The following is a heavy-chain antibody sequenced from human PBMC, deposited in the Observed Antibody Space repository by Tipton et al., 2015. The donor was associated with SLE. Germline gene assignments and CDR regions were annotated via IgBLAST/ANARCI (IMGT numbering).Heavy chain of an antibody. Sequence: TLSLTCTVSGSSITAYYWTWIRQPPGKGLEWIGYVYYSGTTNYNPSLKSRVTISVDTSKNQFSLKLSSVTAADTAVYYCARDSSGVYSWFDPGGQGPLVTVSS. J-gene: IGHJ5*02. CDR3: ARDSSGVYSWFDP. D-gene: IGHD2-15*01. CDR2: VYYSGTT. V-gene: IGHV4-59*01. CDR1: GSSITAYY.